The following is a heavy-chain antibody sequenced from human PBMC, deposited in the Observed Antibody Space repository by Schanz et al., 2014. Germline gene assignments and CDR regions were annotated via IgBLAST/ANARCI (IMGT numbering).Heavy chain of an antibody. Sequence: VQLVESGAEVKKPGASVKVSCKASGYTFTSYYMHWVRQAPGQGLEWMGWISGYNGDTNYAPKFQDRVTMTTDTSTGITSLELRSLISDDTAVYYCVRDAGWAFGDYHGMDVWGQGTSVTVSS. CDR3: VRDAGWAFGDYHGMDV. CDR2: ISGYNGDT. CDR1: GYTFTSYY. D-gene: IGHD3-10*01. V-gene: IGHV1-18*04. J-gene: IGHJ6*02.